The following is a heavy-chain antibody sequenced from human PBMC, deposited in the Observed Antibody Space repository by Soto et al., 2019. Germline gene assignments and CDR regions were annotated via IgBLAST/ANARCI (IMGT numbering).Heavy chain of an antibody. V-gene: IGHV2-5*01. D-gene: IGHD6-13*01. CDR2: IYWNDDK. CDR3: AHSKLYSSSWTGSFDY. J-gene: IGHJ4*02. CDR1: GFSLSTSGVG. Sequence: SGPTLVNPPQTLTLTCTLSGFSLSTSGVGVGWIRQPPGKALEWLALIYWNDDKRYSPSLKSRLTITKDTSKNQVVLTMTNMDPVDTATYYCAHSKLYSSSWTGSFDYWGQGTLVTVSS.